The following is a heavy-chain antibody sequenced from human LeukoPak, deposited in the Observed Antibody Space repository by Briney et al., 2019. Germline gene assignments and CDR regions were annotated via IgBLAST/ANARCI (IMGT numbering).Heavy chain of an antibody. J-gene: IGHJ4*02. Sequence: PGGSLRLSCAASGFTFSSYAMSWVRQAPGKGLEWVSAISGSGGSTYYADSVKGRFTISRDNSKNTLYLQMNSLRAEDTAVYYCAKSPSPPIVVVTYYFDYWGQGTLVTVSS. V-gene: IGHV3-23*01. D-gene: IGHD3-22*01. CDR1: GFTFSSYA. CDR2: ISGSGGST. CDR3: AKSPSPPIVVVTYYFDY.